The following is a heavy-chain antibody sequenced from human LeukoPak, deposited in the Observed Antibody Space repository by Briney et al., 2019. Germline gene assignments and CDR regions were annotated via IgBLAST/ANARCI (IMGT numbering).Heavy chain of an antibody. J-gene: IGHJ4*02. CDR1: GGSISSSNW. CDR2: IYHSGST. D-gene: IGHD1-26*01. V-gene: IGHV4-4*02. Sequence: SETLSLTCAVSGGSISSSNWWSWVRQPPGKGLEWIGEIYHSGSTNYNPSLKSRVTISVDKSKNQFSLKLSSVTAADTAVYYCARTPLVGATRGMFDYWGQGTLVTVSS. CDR3: ARTPLVGATRGMFDY.